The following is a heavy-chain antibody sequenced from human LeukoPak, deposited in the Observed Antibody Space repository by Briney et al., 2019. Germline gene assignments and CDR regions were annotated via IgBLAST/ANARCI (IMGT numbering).Heavy chain of an antibody. CDR2: ISGSGGST. CDR1: GFTFSSYE. J-gene: IGHJ4*02. Sequence: PGGSLRLSCAASGFTFSSYEMNWVRQAPGKGLERVSAISGSGGSTNYADSVKGRSTISRDNSKNTLYLQMNSLRAEDTAVYYCAKVGGQGSGSLYYWGQGTLVTVSS. V-gene: IGHV3-23*01. CDR3: AKVGGQGSGSLYY. D-gene: IGHD3-10*01.